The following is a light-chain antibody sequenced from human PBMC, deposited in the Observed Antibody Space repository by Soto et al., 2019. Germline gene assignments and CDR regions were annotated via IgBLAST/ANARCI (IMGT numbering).Light chain of an antibody. CDR2: DAS. CDR3: QQRSNWLT. V-gene: IGKV3-11*01. J-gene: IGKJ4*01. CDR1: QSVSSY. Sequence: EIVLTQSPATLSLSPRERATLSCMASQSVSSYLAWYQQKPGQAPRLLIYDASNRATGIPARFSGSGSGTDFTLTISSLEPEDFAVYYCQQRSNWLTFGGGTKVEIK.